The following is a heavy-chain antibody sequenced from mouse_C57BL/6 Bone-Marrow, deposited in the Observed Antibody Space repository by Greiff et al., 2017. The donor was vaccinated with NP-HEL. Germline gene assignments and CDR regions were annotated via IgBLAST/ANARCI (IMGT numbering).Heavy chain of an antibody. V-gene: IGHV5-6*01. CDR3: AREGIYYDYRGAMDY. CDR2: ISSGGSYT. Sequence: EVKLMESGGDLVKPGGSLKLSCAASGFTFSSYGMSWVRQTPDKRLEWVATISSGGSYTYYPDSVKGRFTISRDNAKNTLYLQMSSLKSEDTAMYYCAREGIYYDYRGAMDYWGQGTSVTVSS. J-gene: IGHJ4*01. CDR1: GFTFSSYG. D-gene: IGHD2-4*01.